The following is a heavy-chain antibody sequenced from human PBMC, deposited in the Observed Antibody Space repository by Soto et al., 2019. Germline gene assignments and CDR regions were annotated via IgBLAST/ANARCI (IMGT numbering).Heavy chain of an antibody. CDR1: GFTFRSHA. CDR3: ASEYSIGY. J-gene: IGHJ4*02. CDR2: ISYDGSNK. Sequence: QVQLVESGGGVVQPGRSLRLSCAASGFTFRSHAMHWVRQAPGKGLEWVAVISYDGSNKYYADSVKGRFTIPRDNSKNTLYLQMNSLRAEDTAVYYCASEYSIGYWGQGTLVTVSP. V-gene: IGHV3-30-3*01. D-gene: IGHD6-25*01.